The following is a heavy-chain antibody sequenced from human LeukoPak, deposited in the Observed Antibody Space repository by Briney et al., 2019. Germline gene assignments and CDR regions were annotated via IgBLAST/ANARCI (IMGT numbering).Heavy chain of an antibody. J-gene: IGHJ4*02. V-gene: IGHV3-23*01. CDR2: IFGNGGSP. Sequence: GGSLRLSCEASGFIFGSHSMYWVRQAPGKGLEWVGGIFGNGGSPHYADTVKGRFTISRDNPRNTVYLQINSLRDDDTAVYYCGKTTVGYSSGQKPAWPVDFWGQGTLITVSS. D-gene: IGHD5-18*01. CDR1: GFIFGSHS. CDR3: GKTTVGYSSGQKPAWPVDF.